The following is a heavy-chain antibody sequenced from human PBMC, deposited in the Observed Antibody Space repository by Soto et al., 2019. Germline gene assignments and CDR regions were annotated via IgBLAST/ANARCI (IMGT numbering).Heavy chain of an antibody. CDR3: AKEGPDIVVVVAATVAEYFQH. V-gene: IGHV3-23*01. Sequence: GGSLRLSCAASGFTFSSYAMSWVRQAPGKGLEWVSAISGSGGSTYYADSVKGRFTISRDNSKNTLYLQMNSLRAEDTAVYYCAKEGPDIVVVVAATVAEYFQHWGQGTLVTVSS. D-gene: IGHD2-15*01. J-gene: IGHJ1*01. CDR1: GFTFSSYA. CDR2: ISGSGGST.